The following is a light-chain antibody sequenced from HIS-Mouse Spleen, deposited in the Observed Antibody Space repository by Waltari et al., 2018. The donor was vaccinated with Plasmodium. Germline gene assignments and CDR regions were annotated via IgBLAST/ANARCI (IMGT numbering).Light chain of an antibody. CDR2: EGS. CDR3: CSYAGSSNVV. V-gene: IGLV2-23*01. CDR1: SSAVGSYNI. Sequence: QSALTQPASVSGSPGQSITISCTGTSSAVGSYNIVPWYQQHPGKAPKLMIYEGSKRPSGVSNRFSGSKSGNTASLTISGLQAEDEADYYCCSYAGSSNVVFGGGTKLTVL. J-gene: IGLJ2*01.